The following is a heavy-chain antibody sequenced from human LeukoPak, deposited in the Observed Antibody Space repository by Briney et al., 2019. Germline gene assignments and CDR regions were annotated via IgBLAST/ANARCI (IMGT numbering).Heavy chain of an antibody. Sequence: PSETLSLTCTVSGGSISSYYWSWIRQPPGKGLEWIGYIYYSGSTNYNPSLKSRVTISVDTSKNQFSLKLSSVTAADTAVYYCARGSGPTYYYDSSGYSDAFDIWGQGTMVTVSS. J-gene: IGHJ3*02. CDR2: IYYSGST. V-gene: IGHV4-59*01. D-gene: IGHD3-22*01. CDR3: ARGSGPTYYYDSSGYSDAFDI. CDR1: GGSISSYY.